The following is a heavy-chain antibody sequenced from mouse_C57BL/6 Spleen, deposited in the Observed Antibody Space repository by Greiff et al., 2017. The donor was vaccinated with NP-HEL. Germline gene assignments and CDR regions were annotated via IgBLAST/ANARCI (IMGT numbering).Heavy chain of an antibody. CDR3: ARRDYSNYLYAMDY. CDR2: IYPGDGDT. J-gene: IGHJ4*01. Sequence: VQLQQSGAELVKPGASVKISCKASGYAFSSYWMNWVKQRPGKGLEWIGQIYPGDGDTNYNGKFKGKATLTADKSSSTAYMQLSSLTSEDSAVYFCARRDYSNYLYAMDYWGQGTSVTVSS. V-gene: IGHV1-80*01. CDR1: GYAFSSYW. D-gene: IGHD2-5*01.